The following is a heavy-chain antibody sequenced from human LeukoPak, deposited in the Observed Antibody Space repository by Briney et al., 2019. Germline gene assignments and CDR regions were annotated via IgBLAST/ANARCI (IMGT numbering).Heavy chain of an antibody. D-gene: IGHD3-16*02. V-gene: IGHV4-34*01. Sequence: PSETLSLTCAVYGGSFSGYYWSWIRQPPGKGLEWIGEINHSGSTNYNPSLKSRVTISVDTSKNQFSLKLNSVTAADTAVYYCARVGGIYDYVWGSYRHDAFDIWGQGTMVTVSS. CDR2: INHSGST. CDR1: GGSFSGYY. CDR3: ARVGGIYDYVWGSYRHDAFDI. J-gene: IGHJ3*02.